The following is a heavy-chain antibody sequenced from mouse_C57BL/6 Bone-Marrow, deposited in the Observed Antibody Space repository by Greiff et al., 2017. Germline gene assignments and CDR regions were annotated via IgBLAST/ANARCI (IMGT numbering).Heavy chain of an antibody. V-gene: IGHV5-6*01. Sequence: EVMLVESGGDLVKPGGSLKLSCAASGFTFSSYGMSWVRQTPDKRLEWVATISSGGSYTYYPDSVKGRFTISRDNAKNTLYLQMSSLKSEDTAMXYCARLDYWGQGTTLTVSS. CDR1: GFTFSSYG. J-gene: IGHJ2*01. CDR2: ISSGGSYT. CDR3: ARLDY.